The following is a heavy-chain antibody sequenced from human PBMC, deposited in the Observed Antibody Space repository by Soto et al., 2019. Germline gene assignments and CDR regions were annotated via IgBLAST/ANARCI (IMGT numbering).Heavy chain of an antibody. J-gene: IGHJ6*02. CDR2: ITTAGDT. CDR1: GFTFSNYD. V-gene: IGHV3-13*01. CDR3: ARELHGGSYGMDV. Sequence: GGSLRLSCAASGFTFSNYDMHWVRQVTGKGLEWVSGITTAGDTYYPGSMKGRFTISREKAKNSLYLQMNSLSAGDTAVYYCARELHGGSYGMDVWGQGTTVTV.